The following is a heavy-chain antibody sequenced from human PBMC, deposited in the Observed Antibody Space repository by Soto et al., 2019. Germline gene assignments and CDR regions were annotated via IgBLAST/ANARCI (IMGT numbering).Heavy chain of an antibody. CDR1: GFTFSSYD. CDR3: ARGILIGDAFDI. V-gene: IGHV3-13*01. D-gene: IGHD2-8*01. CDR2: IGTAGDT. J-gene: IGHJ3*02. Sequence: GGSLRLSCAASGFTFSSYDMHWVRQATGKGLEWVSAIGTAGDTYYPGSVKGRFTISRENAKNSLYLQMNSLRAGDTAVYYCARGILIGDAFDIWGQGTMVTVSS.